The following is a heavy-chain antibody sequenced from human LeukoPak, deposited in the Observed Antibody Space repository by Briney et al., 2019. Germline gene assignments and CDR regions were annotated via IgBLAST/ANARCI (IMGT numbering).Heavy chain of an antibody. V-gene: IGHV1-18*01. CDR2: ISTYSGKT. J-gene: IGHJ4*02. CDR3: ARDPQGLDPARHGFDF. CDR1: GCTFTSCG. D-gene: IGHD6-19*01. Sequence: ASVKVSCKASGCTFTSCGISWVRQAPGQGLEWMGWISTYSGKTNYAQKYQGRVTMTTDTSASTAYMDVRSLRSDDTAVYYFARDPQGLDPARHGFDFWGQGTLVTVSS.